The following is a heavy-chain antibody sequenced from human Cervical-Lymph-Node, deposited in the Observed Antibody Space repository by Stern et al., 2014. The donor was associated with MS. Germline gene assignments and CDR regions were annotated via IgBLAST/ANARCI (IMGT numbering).Heavy chain of an antibody. Sequence: VQLVESGAEVKKPGSSVKVSCKSSGGISWVRQAPGQGLEWMGGVIPFVGTSNYAQKFQGRVTITADTSTNTTYLHLSRPTSADTAVYYCARGSGDNWFGPWGQGTLVTVSS. D-gene: IGHD3-10*01. CDR3: ARGSGDNWFGP. CDR2: VIPFVGTS. CDR1: GG. J-gene: IGHJ5*02. V-gene: IGHV1-69*06.